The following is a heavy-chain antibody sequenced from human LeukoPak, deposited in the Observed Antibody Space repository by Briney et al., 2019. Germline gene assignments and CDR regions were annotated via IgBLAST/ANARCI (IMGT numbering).Heavy chain of an antibody. CDR3: ARDYYDSSGYYSFDY. D-gene: IGHD3-22*01. Sequence: GASVKVSCKASGYTFTGYYMHWVRQAPGQGLEWMGWINPNSGGTNYAQKFQGRVTMTRDTSISTAYMELSRLRSDDTGVYYCARDYYDSSGYYSFDYWGQGTLVTVSS. J-gene: IGHJ4*02. V-gene: IGHV1-2*02. CDR2: INPNSGGT. CDR1: GYTFTGYY.